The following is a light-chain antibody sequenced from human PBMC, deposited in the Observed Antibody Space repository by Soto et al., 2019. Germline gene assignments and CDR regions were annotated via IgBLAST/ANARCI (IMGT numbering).Light chain of an antibody. CDR1: QSVSSN. CDR2: GAS. Sequence: EIVMTQSPSTLSVSPGSRATLSCRASQSVSSNLAWYQKKPGQAPRLLIYGASTRATGIPARLSGSGYGTELTLTISSLKYEDFAVYYCQQYNNWSITFGQGTRLEIK. V-gene: IGKV3-15*01. CDR3: QQYNNWSIT. J-gene: IGKJ5*01.